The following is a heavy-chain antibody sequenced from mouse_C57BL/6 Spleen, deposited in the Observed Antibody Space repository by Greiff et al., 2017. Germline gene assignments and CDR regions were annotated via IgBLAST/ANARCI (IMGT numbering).Heavy chain of an antibody. D-gene: IGHD2-4*01. CDR3: ARYDYDGFAY. V-gene: IGHV5-16*01. CDR1: GFTFSDYY. CDR2: INYDGSST. J-gene: IGHJ3*01. Sequence: EVQVVESEGGLVQPGSSLKLSCTASGFTFSDYYMAWVRQVPEKGLEWVANINYDGSSTYYLDSLKSRFIISSDNAKNILYLQMSSLKSEDTATYYCARYDYDGFAYWGQGTLVTVSA.